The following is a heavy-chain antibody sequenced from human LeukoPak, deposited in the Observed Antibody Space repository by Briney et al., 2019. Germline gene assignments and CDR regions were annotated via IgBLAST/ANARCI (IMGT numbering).Heavy chain of an antibody. D-gene: IGHD6-13*01. J-gene: IGHJ4*02. CDR1: GFTFSSYA. CDR2: ISGSGGST. V-gene: IGHV3-23*01. CDR3: ARSQSSSLIGY. Sequence: GGSLRLSCAASGFTFSSYAMSWVRQAPGKGLEWVSAISGSGGSTYYADSVKGRFTISRDNSKNTLYLQMNSLTVEDTAVYYCARSQSSSLIGYWGQGTLVTVSS.